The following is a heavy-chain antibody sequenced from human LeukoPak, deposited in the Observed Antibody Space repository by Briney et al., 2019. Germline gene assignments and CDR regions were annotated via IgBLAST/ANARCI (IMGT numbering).Heavy chain of an antibody. CDR1: GFTFSDYY. V-gene: IGHV3-11*04. CDR2: ISSSGRTI. Sequence: PGGSLRLSCVASGFTFSDYYMSWLRQAPGKGLEWVSYISSSGRTIYDADSVKGRFTISRDNAKNSLYLQMNSLRAEDTAVYYCASVYDSSGYLSFDYWGQGTLVTVSS. J-gene: IGHJ4*02. D-gene: IGHD3-22*01. CDR3: ASVYDSSGYLSFDY.